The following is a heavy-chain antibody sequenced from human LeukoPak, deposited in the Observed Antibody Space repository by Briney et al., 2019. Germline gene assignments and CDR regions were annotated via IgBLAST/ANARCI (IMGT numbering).Heavy chain of an antibody. V-gene: IGHV3-30-3*01. Sequence: GGSLRLSCAASGFTFSSYAMHWVRQAPGKGLEWVAVISYDGSNKYYADSVKGRFTISRDNSKNTLYLQMNSLRAEDTAVYYCAREIIRYFDWAPDAFGIWGQGTMVTVSS. D-gene: IGHD3-9*01. CDR3: AREIIRYFDWAPDAFGI. J-gene: IGHJ3*02. CDR2: ISYDGSNK. CDR1: GFTFSSYA.